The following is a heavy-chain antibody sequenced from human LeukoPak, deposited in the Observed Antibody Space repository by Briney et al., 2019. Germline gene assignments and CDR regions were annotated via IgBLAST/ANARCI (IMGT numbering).Heavy chain of an antibody. D-gene: IGHD1-1*01. J-gene: IGHJ4*02. CDR3: ARRAYSAAYWKHFDY. CDR2: IYYHENT. CDR1: GGSISSYY. V-gene: IGHV4-39*01. Sequence: SETLSLTCTVSGGSISSYYWGWIRQAPGKGLEWIGSIYYHENTYYNSSLKSRVTISVDTSKNQFSLKLNSVTTADTAVYFCARRAYSAAYWKHFDYWGQGTLVTVSS.